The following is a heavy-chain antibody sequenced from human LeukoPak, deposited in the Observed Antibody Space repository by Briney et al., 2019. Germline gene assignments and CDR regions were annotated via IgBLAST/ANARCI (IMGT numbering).Heavy chain of an antibody. D-gene: IGHD2-8*02. CDR2: TNPNSGAT. J-gene: IGHJ3*01. CDR1: GYTFTAYY. CDR3: ARVGQELDELLVFDAFHL. Sequence: ASVKVSCKSSGYTFTAYYIHWMRQAPGQGLEWMGWTNPNSGATSYAQKFQGRVTMTRDTSISTAYMELSSLRSDDTAVYFCARVGQELDELLVFDAFHLWGQGTMVAVSS. V-gene: IGHV1-2*02.